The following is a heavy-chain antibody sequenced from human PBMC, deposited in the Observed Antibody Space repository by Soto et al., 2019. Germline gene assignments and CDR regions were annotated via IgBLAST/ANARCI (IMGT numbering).Heavy chain of an antibody. Sequence: GESLKISCKGSGYSFTCYWISWVRQMPGKGLEWMGRIDPSDSYTNYSPSFQGHVTISADKSISTAYLQWSSLKASDTAMYYCARHGVGGAARPEGYYYYGMDVWGQGTTVTVSS. CDR1: GYSFTCYW. CDR3: ARHGVGGAARPEGYYYYGMDV. V-gene: IGHV5-10-1*01. CDR2: IDPSDSYT. D-gene: IGHD6-6*01. J-gene: IGHJ6*02.